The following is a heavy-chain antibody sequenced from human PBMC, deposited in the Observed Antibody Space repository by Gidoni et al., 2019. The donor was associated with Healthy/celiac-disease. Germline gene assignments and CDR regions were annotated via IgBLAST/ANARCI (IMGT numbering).Heavy chain of an antibody. CDR2: ISGSGGST. J-gene: IGHJ1*01. V-gene: IGHV3-23*01. CDR3: AKDYYGSGSYYNVFFQH. CDR1: GFTFSSYA. D-gene: IGHD3-10*01. Sequence: EVQLLESGGGLVQPGGSLRLSCAASGFTFSSYAMSWVRQAPGKGLEWVSAISGSGGSTYYADSVKGRFTISRDNSKNTLYLQMNSLRAEDTAVYYCAKDYYGSGSYYNVFFQHWGQGTLVTVSS.